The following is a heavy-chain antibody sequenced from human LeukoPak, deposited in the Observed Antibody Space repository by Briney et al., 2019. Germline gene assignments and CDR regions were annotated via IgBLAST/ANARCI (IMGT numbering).Heavy chain of an antibody. D-gene: IGHD1-26*01. CDR3: ARGELYAFDI. CDR2: ISAYNGNT. V-gene: IGHV1-18*01. CDR1: GYTFTIYG. Sequence: ASVNVSCKASGYTFTIYGISWVRQAPGQGLEWMGWISAYNGNTNYAQKLQGRVTMTTDTSTSTAYMELRSLGSDDTAVYYWARGELYAFDIWGEGTMVTVSS. J-gene: IGHJ3*02.